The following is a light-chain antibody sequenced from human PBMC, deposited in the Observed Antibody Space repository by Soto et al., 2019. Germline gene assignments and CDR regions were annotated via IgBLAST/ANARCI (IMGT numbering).Light chain of an antibody. CDR3: QHYNSYSEA. V-gene: IGKV1-9*01. CDR2: AAS. CDR1: QGIRSY. J-gene: IGKJ1*01. Sequence: DIQLTQSPSLLSASVGDRVTITCRASQGIRSYLAWYQQSPGRAPKLLIYAASTLQSGVPSRFSGSGSGTEFTLTISSLQPDDFATYYCQHYNSYSEAFGQGTKVDIK.